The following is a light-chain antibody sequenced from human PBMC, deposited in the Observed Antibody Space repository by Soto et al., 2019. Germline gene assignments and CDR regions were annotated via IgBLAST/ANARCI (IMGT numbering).Light chain of an antibody. CDR1: QSISSW. V-gene: IGKV1-5*03. Sequence: DIQMTQSPSTLSASVGDRVTITCRASQSISSWLAWYQQKPGKAPKLLIYKASSLETGVPSRFSGSGSGTEFTLTISSLQPDDFASYYCQHYGSSSPWTFGQGTKVEV. J-gene: IGKJ1*01. CDR2: KAS. CDR3: QHYGSSSPWT.